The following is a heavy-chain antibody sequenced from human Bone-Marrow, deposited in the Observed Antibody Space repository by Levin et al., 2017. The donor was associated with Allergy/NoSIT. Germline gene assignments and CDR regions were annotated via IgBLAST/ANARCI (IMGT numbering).Heavy chain of an antibody. CDR1: GFTFSSYG. CDR3: ATGASSGWYVSLEDY. D-gene: IGHD6-19*01. CDR2: IWYDGSNK. Sequence: LSLTCAASGFTFSSYGMHWVRQAPGKGLEWVAVIWYDGSNKYYADSVKGRFTISRDNSKNTLYLQMNSLRAEDTAVYYCATGASSGWYVSLEDYWGQGTLVTVSS. J-gene: IGHJ4*02. V-gene: IGHV3-33*01.